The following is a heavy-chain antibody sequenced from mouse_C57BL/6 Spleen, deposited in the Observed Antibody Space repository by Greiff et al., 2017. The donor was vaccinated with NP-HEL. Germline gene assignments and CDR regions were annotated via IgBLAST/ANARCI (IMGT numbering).Heavy chain of an antibody. D-gene: IGHD2-3*01. CDR3: ARYTGLLGFDY. CDR2: IRNKANGYTT. Sequence: EVMLVESGGGLVQPGGSLSLSCAASGFTFTDYYMSWVRQPPGKALEWLGFIRNKANGYTTEYSASVKGRFTISRDNSQSILYLQMNALRAEDSATYYCARYTGLLGFDYWGQGTTLTVSS. J-gene: IGHJ2*01. V-gene: IGHV7-3*01. CDR1: GFTFTDYY.